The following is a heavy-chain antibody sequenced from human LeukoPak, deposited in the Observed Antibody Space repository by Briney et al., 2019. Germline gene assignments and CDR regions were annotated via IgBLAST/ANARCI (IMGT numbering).Heavy chain of an antibody. J-gene: IGHJ5*02. V-gene: IGHV3-33*01. CDR1: GFTFSSYG. CDR3: ARADYYDAGFDP. D-gene: IGHD3-22*01. Sequence: PGGSLRLSCAASGFTFSSYGMHWVRQAPGKGLEWVAVIWYDGSNKYYADSVKGRFTISRDNSKNTLYLQMNGLRAEDTAVYYCARADYYDAGFDPWGQGTLVTVSS. CDR2: IWYDGSNK.